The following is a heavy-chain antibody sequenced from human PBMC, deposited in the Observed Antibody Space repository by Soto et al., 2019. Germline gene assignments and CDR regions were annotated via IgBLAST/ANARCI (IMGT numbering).Heavy chain of an antibody. CDR1: GGSIISDNFF. Sequence: SETLSLTCTFSGGSIISDNFFWSWIRQPPGEGLEWIGYIYYRGSTYYNPSLESRLTLLVDTSRNQFSLKLRSVTAADTAVYYCARVAIACPSSSCYNHYYYSLDVWGQGTTVTVSS. V-gene: IGHV4-30-4*01. CDR3: ARVAIACPSSSCYNHYYYSLDV. J-gene: IGHJ6*02. CDR2: IYYRGST. D-gene: IGHD2-2*02.